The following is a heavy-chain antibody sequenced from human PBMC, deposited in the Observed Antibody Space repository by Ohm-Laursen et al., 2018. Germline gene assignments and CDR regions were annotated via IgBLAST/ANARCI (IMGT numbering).Heavy chain of an antibody. CDR2: ISGSGGST. D-gene: IGHD6-19*01. Sequence: GSLRLSCTASGFTFSSYGMNWVRQAPGKGLEWVSAISGSGGSTYYADSVKGRFTISRDNSQNTLYLQMNSLRAEDTAVYYCAKGSIAVAGHYFDYWGQGTLVTVSS. V-gene: IGHV3-23*01. CDR1: GFTFSSYG. CDR3: AKGSIAVAGHYFDY. J-gene: IGHJ4*02.